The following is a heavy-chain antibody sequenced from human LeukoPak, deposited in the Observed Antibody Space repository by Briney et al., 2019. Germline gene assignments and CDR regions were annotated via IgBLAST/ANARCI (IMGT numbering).Heavy chain of an antibody. CDR3: ARNRDYYYVMDV. V-gene: IGHV3-53*01. J-gene: IGHJ6*02. D-gene: IGHD3-10*01. Sequence: PGGSLRLSCAASGFTVSSNYMSWVRQAPGKGLEWVSIIYSGSNTYYADSVKDRFTISRDNSKNTLYLQMNSLRAEDTAVYFCARNRDYYYVMDVWGQGTTVTVSS. CDR1: GFTVSSNY. CDR2: IYSGSNT.